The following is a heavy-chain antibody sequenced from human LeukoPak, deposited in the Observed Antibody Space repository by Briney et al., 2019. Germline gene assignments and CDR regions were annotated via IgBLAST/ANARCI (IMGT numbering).Heavy chain of an antibody. Sequence: GGSLRLSCAASGFTFSSYWMSWVRQAPGKRLEWVANIKQDGSEKYYVDSVKGRFTISRDNAKNSLYLQTNSLRAEDTAVYYCARKRYCSGGSCPDVFQHWGQGTLVTVSS. D-gene: IGHD2-15*01. CDR1: GFTFSSYW. CDR2: IKQDGSEK. J-gene: IGHJ1*01. V-gene: IGHV3-7*01. CDR3: ARKRYCSGGSCPDVFQH.